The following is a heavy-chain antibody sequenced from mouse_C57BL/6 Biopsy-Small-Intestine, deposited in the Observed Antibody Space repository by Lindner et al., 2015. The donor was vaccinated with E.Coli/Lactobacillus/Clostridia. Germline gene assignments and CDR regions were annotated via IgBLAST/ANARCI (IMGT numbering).Heavy chain of an antibody. CDR2: INPTNYAP. D-gene: IGHD3-1*01. V-gene: IGHV1-84*02. J-gene: IGHJ2*01. Sequence: SVKVSCKASGYTFTDYSMHWVRQAPGQGLEWLGRINPTNYAPKFQGRVTMTRDTSISADPSISTAYMELSSLTSDDTAVYYCVRDRGFSPYYFEYWGQGTLVTVSS. CDR3: VRDRGFSPYYFEY. CDR1: GYTFTDYS.